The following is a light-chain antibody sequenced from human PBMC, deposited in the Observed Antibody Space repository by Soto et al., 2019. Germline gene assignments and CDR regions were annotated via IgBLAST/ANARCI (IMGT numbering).Light chain of an antibody. J-gene: IGLJ2*01. V-gene: IGLV1-40*01. CDR3: QSYDSSLSAPV. CDR1: SSNIGAGYD. CDR2: GNN. Sequence: QSVLTQPPSVSGAPGQRVTISCTGSSSNIGAGYDVHWYQQFPGTAPKLLIYGNNNRPSGVPDRFSGSKSGTSASLAITGLQAEDEADYYCQSYDSSLSAPVFGGGTKLTVL.